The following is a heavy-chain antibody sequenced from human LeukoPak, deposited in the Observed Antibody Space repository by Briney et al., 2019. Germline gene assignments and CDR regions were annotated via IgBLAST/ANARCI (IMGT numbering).Heavy chain of an antibody. Sequence: PGGSLRLSCAASGFTFSTYAMHWVRQAPGKGLEWVAVISYDGSNKYYADSVKGRFTISRDNAKNTLYLQMNSLRAEDTAVYYCARDHQYSSGWGDDAFDIWGQGTMVTVSS. D-gene: IGHD6-19*01. CDR2: ISYDGSNK. J-gene: IGHJ3*02. V-gene: IGHV3-30*04. CDR1: GFTFSTYA. CDR3: ARDHQYSSGWGDDAFDI.